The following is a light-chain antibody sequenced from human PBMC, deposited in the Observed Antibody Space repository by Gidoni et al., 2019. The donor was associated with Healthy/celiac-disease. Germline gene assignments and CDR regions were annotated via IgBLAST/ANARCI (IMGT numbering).Light chain of an antibody. CDR3: QQYDNLPWT. CDR1: QDSINY. J-gene: IGKJ1*01. V-gene: IGKV1-33*01. Sequence: DIQMTQSPSSLSASVRDRVTITCPASQDSINYLNWYQQKPGKAPKLLINDASNLETGVPARFSGSGSGTDFTFTISRLQPEDIATYYCQQYDNLPWTFGQGTKVEIK. CDR2: DAS.